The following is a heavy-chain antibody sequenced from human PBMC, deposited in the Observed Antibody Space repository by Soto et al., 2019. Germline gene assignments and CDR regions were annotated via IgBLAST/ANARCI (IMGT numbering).Heavy chain of an antibody. CDR1: GFTFSSYA. Sequence: PGGSLGLSCAASGFTFSSYAMSWVRQAPGKGLEWVSAISGSGGSTYYADSVKGRFTISRDNSKNTLYLQMNSLRAEDTAVYYCAKDGSLVRYSSSWYAIDYWGQGTLVTVSS. CDR3: AKDGSLVRYSSSWYAIDY. CDR2: ISGSGGST. D-gene: IGHD6-13*01. J-gene: IGHJ4*02. V-gene: IGHV3-23*01.